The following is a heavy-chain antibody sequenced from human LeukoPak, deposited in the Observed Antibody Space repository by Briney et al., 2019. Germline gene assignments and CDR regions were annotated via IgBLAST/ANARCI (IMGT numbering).Heavy chain of an antibody. D-gene: IGHD6-25*01. CDR1: GFTFTNYA. V-gene: IGHV3-23*01. Sequence: GGSLRLSCAASGFTFTNYAMSWVRQAPGKGLEWVSTISGSGAGAYYADSVKGRFTISRDNSKNTLYLQMNSLRAEDTAVYYCANIIRKYTSGYYYFDYWGQGTLVTVSS. J-gene: IGHJ4*02. CDR3: ANIIRKYTSGYYYFDY. CDR2: ISGSGAGA.